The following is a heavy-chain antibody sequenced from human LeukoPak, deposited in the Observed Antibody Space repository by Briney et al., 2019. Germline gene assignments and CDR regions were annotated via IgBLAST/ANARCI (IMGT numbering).Heavy chain of an antibody. Sequence: EASVKVSCKASGYTFTSYGISWVRQAPGQGLEWMGWINPNSGGTNYAQKFQGRVTMTRDTSISTAYMELSRLRSDDTAVYYCARDPVVVAATGITMDVWGQGTTVTVSS. CDR2: INPNSGGT. V-gene: IGHV1-2*02. CDR1: GYTFTSYG. J-gene: IGHJ6*02. CDR3: ARDPVVVAATGITMDV. D-gene: IGHD2-15*01.